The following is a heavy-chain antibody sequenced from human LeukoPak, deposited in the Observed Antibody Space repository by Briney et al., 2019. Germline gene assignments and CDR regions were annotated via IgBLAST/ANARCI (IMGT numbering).Heavy chain of an antibody. V-gene: IGHV1-46*01. CDR2: INPSGGSI. J-gene: IGHJ3*01. D-gene: IGHD3-22*01. Sequence: ASVKVSCKASGDTFSSYYMHWVRQAPGQGLEWMRIINPSGGSISYAQKFQGRVTMTRDVSTSTVYMELSSLRSEDTAVYYCARGRHYYESSDYYYEGDGFDVWGQGTMVTVSS. CDR3: ARGRHYYESSDYYYEGDGFDV. CDR1: GDTFSSYY.